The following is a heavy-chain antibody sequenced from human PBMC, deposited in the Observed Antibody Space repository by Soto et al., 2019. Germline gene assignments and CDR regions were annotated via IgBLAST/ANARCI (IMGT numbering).Heavy chain of an antibody. CDR3: ARDRLEEYSSSSGSPDY. J-gene: IGHJ4*02. CDR1: GFTFSSYA. D-gene: IGHD6-6*01. Sequence: QVQLVESGGGVVQPGRSLRLSCAASGFTFSSYAMHWVRQAPGKGLEWVAVISYDGSSKYYADSVKGRFTISRDNSKNTLYLQMNSLRAEDTAVYYCARDRLEEYSSSSGSPDYWGQGTLVTVSS. V-gene: IGHV3-30-3*01. CDR2: ISYDGSSK.